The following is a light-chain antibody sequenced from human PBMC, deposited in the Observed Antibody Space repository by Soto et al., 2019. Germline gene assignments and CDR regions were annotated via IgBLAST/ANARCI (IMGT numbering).Light chain of an antibody. CDR2: GNS. J-gene: IGLJ2*01. Sequence: QSVLTQPPSVSGAPGQRVTISCTGSSSNIGAGYDVHWYQQLPGTAPKLLIYGNSNRPSGVPDRFSGSKSVTSASLAITGLQAEDEAYYYCQSYDSSLSGVVFGGGTKLTVL. CDR1: SSNIGAGYD. CDR3: QSYDSSLSGVV. V-gene: IGLV1-40*01.